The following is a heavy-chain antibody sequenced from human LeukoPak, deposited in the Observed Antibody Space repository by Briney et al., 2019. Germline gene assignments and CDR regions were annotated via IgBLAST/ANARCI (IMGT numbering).Heavy chain of an antibody. CDR1: GYTFTSYW. V-gene: IGHV5-51*01. CDR3: ARTNYYETSGWASGLSPFDM. CDR2: IYPGDSDT. J-gene: IGHJ3*02. Sequence: GESLKISCKGSGYTFTSYWIAWVRQMPGKGLEWMGVIYPGDSDTRCSPSFQGQVIISADKSISTAYLQWSSLKAPDTAMYYCARTNYYETSGWASGLSPFDMWGRGTMVTVSS. D-gene: IGHD3-22*01.